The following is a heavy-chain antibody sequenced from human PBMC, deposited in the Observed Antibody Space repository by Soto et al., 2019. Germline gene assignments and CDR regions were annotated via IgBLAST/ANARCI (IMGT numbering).Heavy chain of an antibody. J-gene: IGHJ4*02. D-gene: IGHD5-12*01. V-gene: IGHV4-34*01. CDR1: GGSFSGYY. CDR2: INHSGST. Sequence: SESLSLTCAVYGGSFSGYYWSWIRQPPGKGMERIGEINHSGSTNYKPSLKSRVTISVDTSKNQFSLKLSSVTAADTAVYYCAPGGGLPRDYWGQGTLVTVS. CDR3: APGGGLPRDY.